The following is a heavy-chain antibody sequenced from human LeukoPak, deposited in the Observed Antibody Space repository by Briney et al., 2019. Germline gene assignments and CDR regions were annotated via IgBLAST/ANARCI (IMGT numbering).Heavy chain of an antibody. CDR1: GYTFTGYY. J-gene: IGHJ4*02. CDR2: INPNSGGT. CDR3: ARELGPVATGTRGNPSDY. V-gene: IGHV1-2*02. D-gene: IGHD1-1*01. Sequence: ASVKVSCKASGYTFTGYYLHWVRQAPGQGLEWMGWINPNSGGTNYAQNFQGRVTMTRDTYISTAYMELSGLRSDDTAVYYCARELGPVATGTRGNPSDYWGQGTLVTVSS.